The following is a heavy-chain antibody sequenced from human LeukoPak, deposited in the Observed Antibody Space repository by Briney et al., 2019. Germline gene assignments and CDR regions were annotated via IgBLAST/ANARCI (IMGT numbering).Heavy chain of an antibody. CDR1: GGSISSYY. CDR3: ARLGYDYALY. D-gene: IGHD3-16*01. J-gene: IGHJ1*01. V-gene: IGHV4-59*08. CDR2: IYYSGST. Sequence: SEILSLTCTVSGGSISSYYWSWIRQPPGKGLEWIGYIYYSGSTNYNPSLKSRVTISVDTSKNQFSLKLSSVTAADTAVYYCARLGYDYALYWGQGTLVTVSS.